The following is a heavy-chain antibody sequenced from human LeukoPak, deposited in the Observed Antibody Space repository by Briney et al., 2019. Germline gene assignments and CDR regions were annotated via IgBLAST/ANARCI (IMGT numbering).Heavy chain of an antibody. CDR2: ISGSGGST. V-gene: IGHV3-23*01. J-gene: IGHJ4*02. CDR1: GFTFSSYA. D-gene: IGHD5-12*01. CDR3: ARSTVATNFDY. Sequence: PGGSLRLSCAASGFTFSSYAMSWVPQAPGKGLEWVSAISGSGGSTYYTDSAKGRFTISRVNSKNTLYLEMNSLRAEDTAAYYCARSTVATNFDYWGQGTLVTVSS.